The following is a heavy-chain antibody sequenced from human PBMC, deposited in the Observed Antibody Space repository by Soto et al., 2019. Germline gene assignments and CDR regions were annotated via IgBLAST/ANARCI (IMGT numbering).Heavy chain of an antibody. CDR2: IIPIFGTA. Sequence: QVQLVQSGAEVKKPGSSVKVSCKASGGTFSSYAISWVRQAPGQGLEWMGGIIPIFGTANYAQKFQGRVTITAYESTSTDYRELSSLRSEDTAVYYCAREWVYDSSKKLDYWGQGTLVTVSS. D-gene: IGHD3-22*01. V-gene: IGHV1-69*12. CDR1: GGTFSSYA. J-gene: IGHJ4*02. CDR3: AREWVYDSSKKLDY.